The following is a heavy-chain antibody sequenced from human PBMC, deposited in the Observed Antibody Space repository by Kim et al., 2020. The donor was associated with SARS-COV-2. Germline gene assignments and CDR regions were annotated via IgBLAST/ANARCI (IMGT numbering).Heavy chain of an antibody. Sequence: GGSLRLSCAASGFTFSSYSMNWVRQAPGKGLEWVSSISSSSSYIYYADSVKGRFTISRDNAKNSLYLQMNSLRAEDTAVYYCARDLQITIFGVVMDVLGQGTTVTVSS. D-gene: IGHD3-3*01. CDR2: ISSSSSYI. J-gene: IGHJ6*02. V-gene: IGHV3-21*01. CDR3: ARDLQITIFGVVMDV. CDR1: GFTFSSYS.